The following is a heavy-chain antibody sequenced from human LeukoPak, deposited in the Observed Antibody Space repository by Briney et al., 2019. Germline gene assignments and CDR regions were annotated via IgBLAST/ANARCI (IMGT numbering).Heavy chain of an antibody. D-gene: IGHD6-13*01. V-gene: IGHV4-34*01. CDR3: ARVGYSSSWYFRRPFGY. J-gene: IGHJ4*02. CDR2: INHSGST. CDR1: GGSSRGSY. Sequence: PSETLSLTSAVSGGSSRGSYWSSIRQPPGKGLEWIGEINHSGSTNYNPSLKSRVTISVDTSKNQFSLKLSSVTAADTAVYYCARVGYSSSWYFRRPFGYWGQGTLVTVSS.